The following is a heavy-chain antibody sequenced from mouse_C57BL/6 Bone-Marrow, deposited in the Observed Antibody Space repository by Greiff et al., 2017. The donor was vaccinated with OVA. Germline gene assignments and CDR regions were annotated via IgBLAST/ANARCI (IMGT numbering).Heavy chain of an antibody. J-gene: IGHJ1*03. CDR3: ARHNAYGSSYGYVDV. CDR2: ISGGGGNT. Sequence: VESGGGLVKPGGSLKLSCAASGFTFSSYTMSWVRQTPEKRLEWVATISGGGGNTYYPDSVKGRFTISRDNAKNTLYLQMSSLRSEDTALYYCARHNAYGSSYGYVDVWGTGTTVTVSS. V-gene: IGHV5-9*01. CDR1: GFTFSSYT. D-gene: IGHD1-1*01.